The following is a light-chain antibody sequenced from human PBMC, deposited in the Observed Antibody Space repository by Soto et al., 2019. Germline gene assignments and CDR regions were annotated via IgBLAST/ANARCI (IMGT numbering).Light chain of an antibody. CDR1: SSNNGRYT. J-gene: IGLJ2*01. CDR3: AAWDDSLNGHLV. Sequence: QSVRTQPPSASGTPGQRVTISCSGGSSNNGRYTVNWYQQLPGTAPKLLMYNNNQRPSGVPDRFSGYKSGTSASLAISGLQSEDETDYYCAAWDDSLNGHLVFGGGTKLTVL. V-gene: IGLV1-44*01. CDR2: NNN.